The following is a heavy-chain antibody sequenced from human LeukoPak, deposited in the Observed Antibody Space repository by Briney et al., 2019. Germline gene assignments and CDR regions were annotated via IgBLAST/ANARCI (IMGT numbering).Heavy chain of an antibody. Sequence: GSLRLSCAASGFTFSSYAMHWVRQAPGKGLEWVAVISYDGSNKYYADSVKGRFTISRDNSKNTLYLQMNSLRAEDTAVYYCARDHRSWSYFDYWGLGTLVTVSS. CDR1: GFTFSSYA. J-gene: IGHJ4*02. CDR3: ARDHRSWSYFDY. V-gene: IGHV3-30-3*01. D-gene: IGHD6-13*01. CDR2: ISYDGSNK.